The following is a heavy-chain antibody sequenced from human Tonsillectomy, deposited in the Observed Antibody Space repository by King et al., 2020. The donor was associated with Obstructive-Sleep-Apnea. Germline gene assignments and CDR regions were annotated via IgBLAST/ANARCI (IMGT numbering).Heavy chain of an antibody. CDR1: GYTFTGYY. J-gene: IGHJ4*02. CDR3: ARENTHPTGWSNGPDGNDY. CDR2: INPNSGGT. V-gene: IGHV1-2*02. Sequence: VQLVESGAEVKKPGASVKVSCKASGYTFTGYYMHWVRQAPGQGLEWMGWINPNSGGTNYAQKFQGRVTMTRDTSINTAYMELCRLRSDDTAVYYCARENTHPTGWSNGPDGNDYWGQGTLVTVSS. D-gene: IGHD6-19*01.